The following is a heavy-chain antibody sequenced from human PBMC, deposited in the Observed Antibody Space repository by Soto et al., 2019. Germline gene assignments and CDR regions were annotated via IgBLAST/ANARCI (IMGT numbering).Heavy chain of an antibody. D-gene: IGHD3-3*01. J-gene: IGHJ6*02. CDR1: GGPFRSYA. V-gene: IGHV1-69*05. CDR3: EREGARHDFGYGMDV. CDR2: IIPIFGTA. Sequence: PVKGSFRASGGPFRSYAIRWVGEAAGQGLEWMGGIIPIFGTAKYAQKFQGRLTMTRDTSISTAYMELSRLRSDDTAVYYCEREGARHDFGYGMDVWGQGTTVTVSS.